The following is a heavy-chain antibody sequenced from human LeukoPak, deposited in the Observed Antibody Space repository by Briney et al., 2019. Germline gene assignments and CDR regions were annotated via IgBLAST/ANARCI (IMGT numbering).Heavy chain of an antibody. V-gene: IGHV6-1*01. CDR1: GDSVSSNSVT. Sequence: SRTLSLTCAISGDSVSSNSVTWNWIRQSPSRGLEWLGRTYYRSMWYNDYAVSVRGRITVNPDTSKNQFSLHLNSVTPEDTAVYYCARRLTQYDCFDPWGQGILVTVSS. CDR2: TYYRSMWYN. J-gene: IGHJ5*02. CDR3: ARRLTQYDCFDP. D-gene: IGHD2-2*01.